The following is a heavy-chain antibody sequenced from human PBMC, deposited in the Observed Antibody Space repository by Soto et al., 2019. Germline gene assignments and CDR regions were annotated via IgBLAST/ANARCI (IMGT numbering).Heavy chain of an antibody. V-gene: IGHV1-18*04. J-gene: IGHJ4*02. Sequence: QVQLVQSGAEVKNPGASVKVSCKASGYTFTSYGISWVRQAPGQGLEWMGWISAYNGNTNYAQKPQRRITRTTDTSTSTGYMELRSLRSDDTAVYYCARSAPNYYDSSGYSKWGQGTLVTVSS. CDR2: ISAYNGNT. CDR1: GYTFTSYG. D-gene: IGHD3-22*01. CDR3: ARSAPNYYDSSGYSK.